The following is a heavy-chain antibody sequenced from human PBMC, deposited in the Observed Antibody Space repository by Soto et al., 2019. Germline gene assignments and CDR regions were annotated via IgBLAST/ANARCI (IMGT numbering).Heavy chain of an antibody. D-gene: IGHD5-12*01. V-gene: IGHV3-23*01. CDR2: ISVTPGIT. J-gene: IGHJ4*02. CDR3: SKWSGYGDL. Sequence: EMQLLESGGSLVQPGGSLRLSCAASGFTMSTYSVTWVRQAPGKGLEWVSGISVTPGITFYADSVKGRFTISRDSSNNAVYLQMNSLGAEDTAMYFCSKWSGYGDLWGQGTLVTVSS. CDR1: GFTMSTYS.